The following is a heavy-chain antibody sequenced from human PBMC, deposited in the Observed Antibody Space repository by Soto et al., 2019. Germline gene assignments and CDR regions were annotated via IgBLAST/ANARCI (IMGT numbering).Heavy chain of an antibody. CDR2: ISASGEYS. V-gene: IGHV3-23*01. CDR1: GFSFKNQD. Sequence: EVQLLESGGGLVQPGGSLRLSCVASGFSFKNQDMCWVRQAPGKGLEWVSGISASGEYSYHADSVKGRFTISRDNSKNTLYMQMNSLRAEDTAVYYCAKAAPRRDGWYYFDHWGQGALVTVSS. J-gene: IGHJ4*02. CDR3: AKAAPRRDGWYYFDH. D-gene: IGHD6-19*01.